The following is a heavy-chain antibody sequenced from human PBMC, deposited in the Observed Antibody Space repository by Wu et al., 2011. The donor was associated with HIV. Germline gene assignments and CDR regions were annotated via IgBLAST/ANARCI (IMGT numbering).Heavy chain of an antibody. Sequence: QVQLVQSGAEVKKPGASVKVSCKASGYTFTSYYMHWVRQAPGQGLEWMGIINPSGGSTSYAQKFQGRVTMTRDTSTSTVYMELRNLRSDDTAVYYCARATLVTIFGVDWGQGTLVTVSS. V-gene: IGHV1-46*01. CDR2: INPSGGST. J-gene: IGHJ4*02. CDR1: GYTFTSYY. CDR3: ARATLVTIFGVD. D-gene: IGHD3-3*01.